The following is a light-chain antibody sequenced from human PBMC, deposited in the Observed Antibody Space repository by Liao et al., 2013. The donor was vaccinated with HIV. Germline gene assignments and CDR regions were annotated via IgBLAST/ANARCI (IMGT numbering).Light chain of an antibody. V-gene: IGLV3-1*01. Sequence: SYELTQPPSVSVSPGQTASITCSGDKLGDKYACWYQQKPGQSPVLVIYQDTKRPSGIPERFSGSNSGNTATLTISRVEAGDEADYYCQVWDSSSDPQGVFGGGTKLTVL. J-gene: IGLJ2*01. CDR1: KLGDKY. CDR2: QDT. CDR3: QVWDSSSDPQGV.